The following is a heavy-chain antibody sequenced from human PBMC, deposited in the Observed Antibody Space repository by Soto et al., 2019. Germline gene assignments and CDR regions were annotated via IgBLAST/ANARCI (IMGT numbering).Heavy chain of an antibody. CDR3: ARAKVDTAMVRGRDGYSYDGMDV. CDR2: IYPGDSDT. V-gene: IGHV5-51*01. Sequence: HGESLKISCKGSGYSFTSYWIGWVRQMPGKGLEWMGIIYPGDSDTRYSPSFQGQVTISADKSINTAYLQWSSLKASEPAMYYCARAKVDTAMVRGRDGYSYDGMDVWGQGTTVTVSS. J-gene: IGHJ6*02. D-gene: IGHD5-18*01. CDR1: GYSFTSYW.